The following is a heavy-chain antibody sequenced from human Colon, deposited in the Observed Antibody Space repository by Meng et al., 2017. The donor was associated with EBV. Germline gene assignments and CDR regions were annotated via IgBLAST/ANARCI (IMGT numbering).Heavy chain of an antibody. D-gene: IGHD6-19*01. Sequence: VQPLQSWPWLMQPPPTMSLTRTVSGGSVSSGVSYWTWIRQHPGKGLEWFGHIYYSGSTFYNPSLKRRVIISIDTSKNQFSLNLRSVTAADTAVYYCARVSSGWDYFDYWGQGTLVTVSS. CDR1: GGSVSSGVSY. J-gene: IGHJ4*02. V-gene: IGHV4-31*03. CDR3: ARVSSGWDYFDY. CDR2: IYYSGST.